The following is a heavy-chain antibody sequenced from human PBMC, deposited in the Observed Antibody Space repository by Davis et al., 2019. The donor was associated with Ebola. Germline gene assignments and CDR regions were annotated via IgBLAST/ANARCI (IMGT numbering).Heavy chain of an antibody. V-gene: IGHV4-61*01. Sequence: MPSETLSLTCTVSGCSVGSGTYYWNWIRQPPGKGPEWIACIYYSGSTNYNPSLKSRVTMSVDTSKNQFSLKLRSVTAADTAVYYCATSGKAPDYWGQGTLVTVSS. CDR3: ATSGKAPDY. CDR2: IYYSGST. J-gene: IGHJ4*02. CDR1: GCSVGSGTYY.